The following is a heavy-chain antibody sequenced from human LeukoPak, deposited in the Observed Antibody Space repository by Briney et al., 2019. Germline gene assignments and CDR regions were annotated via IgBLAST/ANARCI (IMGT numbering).Heavy chain of an antibody. CDR1: GFTFSSYG. CDR3: ARDYNYYFDY. Sequence: PGGSLRLSCAASGFTFSSYGMHWVRQAPGKGLEWVTVIWYDGSNKYYADSVKGRFTISRDNSKNTFYLQMNSLRAEDTAVHYCARDYNYYFDYWGQGTLVTVSS. J-gene: IGHJ4*02. V-gene: IGHV3-33*01. CDR2: IWYDGSNK. D-gene: IGHD1-1*01.